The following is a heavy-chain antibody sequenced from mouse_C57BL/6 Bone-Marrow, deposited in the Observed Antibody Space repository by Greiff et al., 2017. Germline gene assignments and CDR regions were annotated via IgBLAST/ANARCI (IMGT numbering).Heavy chain of an antibody. D-gene: IGHD2-1*01. CDR3: AVYYKKGYWYFDV. Sequence: EVQLQQSGPELVKPGASVKISCKASGYSFTDYNMNWVKQSNGKSLEWIGVINPNYGTTSYHQKFKGKATLTVDQSSSTAYMQLNSLTSEDSAVYYCAVYYKKGYWYFDVWGTGTTVTVSS. CDR1: GYSFTDYN. CDR2: INPNYGTT. J-gene: IGHJ1*03. V-gene: IGHV1-39*01.